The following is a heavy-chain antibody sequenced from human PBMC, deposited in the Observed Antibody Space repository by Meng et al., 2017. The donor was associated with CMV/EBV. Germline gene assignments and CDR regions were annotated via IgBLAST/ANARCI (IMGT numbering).Heavy chain of an antibody. CDR1: GGSISSSNW. Sequence: SETLSLTCAVSGGSISSSNWWRWGRQPPGKGLEWIGEIYHSGSTNYNPSLKSRVTISVDKSKNQFSLKLSSVTAADTAVYYCARGIFGGVRAVDYWGQGTLVTVSS. CDR2: IYHSGST. V-gene: IGHV4-4*02. D-gene: IGHD3-3*01. J-gene: IGHJ4*02. CDR3: ARGIFGGVRAVDY.